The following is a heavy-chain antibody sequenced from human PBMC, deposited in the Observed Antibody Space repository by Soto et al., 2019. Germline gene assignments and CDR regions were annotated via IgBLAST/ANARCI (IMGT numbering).Heavy chain of an antibody. CDR2: IYSNGNT. CDR1: GGSIMDRPFY. Sequence: AETLSLTCTVSGGSIMDRPFYGGVIRHPPGEGREGIGAIYSNGNTYYNPTLKRRATIAVNMSKNQFALRVHSVTATDIAVYFCARLGGFSSGTFDSWGQGALVTVSS. CDR3: ARLGGFSSGTFDS. J-gene: IGHJ4*02. D-gene: IGHD1-1*01. V-gene: IGHV4-39*01.